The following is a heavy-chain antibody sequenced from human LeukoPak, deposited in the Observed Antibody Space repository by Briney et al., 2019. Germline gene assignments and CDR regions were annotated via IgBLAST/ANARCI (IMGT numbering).Heavy chain of an antibody. CDR1: GFPFSVAW. CDR2: ITSKTDGETT. Sequence: PGGSLRLSCAASGFPFSVAWMSWVRQAPGEGLEWVGRITSKTDGETTDYAVPVKGRFTISRDDSQTMMFLHMDSLKIEDTAVYYCLTELVGAGNRPYWGPGTLVTVSS. D-gene: IGHD2-15*01. J-gene: IGHJ4*02. V-gene: IGHV3-15*01. CDR3: LTELVGAGNRPY.